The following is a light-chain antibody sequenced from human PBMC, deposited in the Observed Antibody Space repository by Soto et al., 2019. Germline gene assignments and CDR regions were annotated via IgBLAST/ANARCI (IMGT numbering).Light chain of an antibody. CDR1: QSVSSGY. V-gene: IGKV3-20*01. Sequence: EIVLTQSPGTLSLSPGERATLSCRASQSVSSGYLAWYQQKPGQAPRLLIYGASSRATGIPDRFSGSGSGTDFTLTISRLEPEDFAFYYCQQYGSSPLTFGGGTKVEIK. CDR3: QQYGSSPLT. CDR2: GAS. J-gene: IGKJ4*01.